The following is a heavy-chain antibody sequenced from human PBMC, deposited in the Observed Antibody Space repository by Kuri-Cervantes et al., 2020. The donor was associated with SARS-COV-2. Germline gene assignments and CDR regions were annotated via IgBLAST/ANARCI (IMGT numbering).Heavy chain of an antibody. D-gene: IGHD3-3*01. J-gene: IGHJ5*02. CDR3: ARQMMSSITIFGVVITRNWSDP. Sequence: SETLSLTCTVSGGSISSSSYYWGWIRQPPGKGLGWIGSIYYSGSTYYNPSLKSRVTISVDTSKNQFSLKLSSVTAADTAVYYCARQMMSSITIFGVVITRNWSDPWGQGTLVTVSS. CDR1: GGSISSSSYY. CDR2: IYYSGST. V-gene: IGHV4-39*01.